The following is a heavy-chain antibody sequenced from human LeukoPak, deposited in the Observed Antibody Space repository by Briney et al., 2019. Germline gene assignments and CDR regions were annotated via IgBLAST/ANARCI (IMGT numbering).Heavy chain of an antibody. D-gene: IGHD3-22*01. CDR1: GGSFSGYY. Sequence: SETLSLTCAVYGGSFSGYYWSWLGQPPGKGLDWIGEINHSGSTTYNPSPTSRVTISVDPSKNQFSPKMSSMSTPAPALYYCSRGRYYYDSSGYAYFDYWGQGTLGTVSS. J-gene: IGHJ4*02. V-gene: IGHV4-34*01. CDR2: INHSGST. CDR3: SRGRYYYDSSGYAYFDY.